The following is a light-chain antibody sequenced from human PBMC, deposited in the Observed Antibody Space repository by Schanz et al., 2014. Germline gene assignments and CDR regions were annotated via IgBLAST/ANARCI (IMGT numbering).Light chain of an antibody. CDR3: AAWDDSLNGGV. V-gene: IGLV1-47*01. J-gene: IGLJ3*02. Sequence: QSVLTQPPSASGTPGQRVTISCSGSSSNIGVNYVYWYQQLPGTAPKLLIYRTDQRPSGVPDRFSGSKSGTSASLAISGLRSEDEADYYCAAWDDSLNGGVFGGGTKLTVL. CDR1: SSNIGVNY. CDR2: RTD.